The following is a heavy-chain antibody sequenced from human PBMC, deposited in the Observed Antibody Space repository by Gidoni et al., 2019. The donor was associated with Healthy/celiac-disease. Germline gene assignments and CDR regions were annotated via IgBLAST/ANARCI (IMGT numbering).Heavy chain of an antibody. CDR3: ARQDDHGQSPLAPLDY. J-gene: IGHJ4*02. CDR1: GYTFTSYA. CDR2: INAGNGNT. V-gene: IGHV1-3*01. Sequence: QVQLVQSGAEVKKPGASVKVSCKASGYTFTSYAMHWVRQAPGQRLEWMGWINAGNGNTKYSQKFQGRVTITRDTSASTAYMELSSLRSEDTAVYYCARQDDHGQSPLAPLDYWSQGTLVTVSS.